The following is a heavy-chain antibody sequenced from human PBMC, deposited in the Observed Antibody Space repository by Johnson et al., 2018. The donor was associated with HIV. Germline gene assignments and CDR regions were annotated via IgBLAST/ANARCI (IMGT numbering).Heavy chain of an antibody. CDR1: GFTFSGYA. Sequence: QVQLVESGGGVVRPGRSLRLSCAASGFTFSGYAMHWVRQAPGMGLGWVALISYDGSNKYYADSVKGRFTISRDNSKNTLYLQMNSLRAEDTAVYYCASLGLDLLVKAPLSVVFDAFDIWGQGTMVTVSS. D-gene: IGHD3-16*01. V-gene: IGHV3-30-3*01. CDR2: ISYDGSNK. J-gene: IGHJ3*02. CDR3: ASLGLDLLVKAPLSVVFDAFDI.